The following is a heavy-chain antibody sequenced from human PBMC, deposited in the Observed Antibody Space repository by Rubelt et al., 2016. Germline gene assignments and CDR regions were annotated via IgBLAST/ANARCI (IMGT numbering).Heavy chain of an antibody. J-gene: IGHJ4*02. V-gene: IGHV1-46*01. CDR2: INPSGGST. Sequence: VSCKASGYTFTSYYMHWVRQAPGQGLEWMGIINPSGGSTSYAQKFQGRVTMTRDTSTSTVYMELSSLRSEDTAVYYCARDRQENFLLERHGVQGGSFDYWGQGTLVTVSS. CDR1: GYTFTSYY. CDR3: ARDRQENFLLERHGVQGGSFDY. D-gene: IGHD1-1*01.